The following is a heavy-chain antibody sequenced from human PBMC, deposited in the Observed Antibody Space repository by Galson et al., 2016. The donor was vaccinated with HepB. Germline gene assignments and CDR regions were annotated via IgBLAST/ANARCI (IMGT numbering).Heavy chain of an antibody. V-gene: IGHV3-30*18. J-gene: IGHJ4*02. CDR3: AKVGDKYYFDY. CDR1: GFTFSSYG. CDR2: ISYDGSNE. D-gene: IGHD4-17*01. Sequence: SLRLSCAASGFTFSSYGIHWVRQAPGKGLEWVAVISYDGSNEKYADSVKGRFTISRDNSKNTLCLQMNSLRAEDTAVYYCAKVGDKYYFDYWGQGTLVTVSS.